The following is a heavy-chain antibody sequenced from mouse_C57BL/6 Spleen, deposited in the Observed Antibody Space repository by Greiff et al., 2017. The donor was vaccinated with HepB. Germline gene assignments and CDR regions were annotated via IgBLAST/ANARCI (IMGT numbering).Heavy chain of an antibody. V-gene: IGHV1-76*01. D-gene: IGHD1-2*01. CDR3: ARHYGAFYAMDY. J-gene: IGHJ4*01. CDR2: IYPGSGNT. Sequence: VQLQQSGAELVRPGASVKLSCKASGYTFTDYYINWVKQRPGQGLEWIARIYPGSGNTYYNEKFKGKATLTAEKSSSTAYMQLSSLTSEDSAVYFCARHYGAFYAMDYWGQGTSVTVSS. CDR1: GYTFTDYY.